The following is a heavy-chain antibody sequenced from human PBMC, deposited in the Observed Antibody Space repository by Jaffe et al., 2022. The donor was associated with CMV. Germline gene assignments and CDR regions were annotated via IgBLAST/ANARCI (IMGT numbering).Heavy chain of an antibody. V-gene: IGHV3-11*06. CDR3: ARGVVYYYYMDV. Sequence: QVQLVESGGGLVKPGGSLRLSCAASGFTFSDYYMSWIRQAPGKGLEWVSYISSSSSYTNYADSVKGRFTISRDNAKNSLYLQMNSLRAEDTAVYYCARGVVYYYYMDVWGKGTTVTVSS. CDR2: ISSSSSYT. J-gene: IGHJ6*03. D-gene: IGHD2-15*01. CDR1: GFTFSDYY.